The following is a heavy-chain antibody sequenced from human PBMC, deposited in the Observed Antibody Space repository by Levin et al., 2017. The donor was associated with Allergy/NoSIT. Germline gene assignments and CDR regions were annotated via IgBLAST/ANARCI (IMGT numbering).Heavy chain of an antibody. CDR3: AKDWGYGSGYYVIFEE. V-gene: IGHV3-30*18. CDR1: GFRFSNYG. CDR2: ISYDGSDA. J-gene: IGHJ4*02. Sequence: PGGSLRLSCAASGFRFSNYGMHWVRQAPGKGLEWVSFISYDGSDAYYGDSVKGRFTISRDNSRNTLFLQRDNLRAEDTAGYFFAKDWGYGSGYYVIFEEWGQGTLVSVSS. D-gene: IGHD3-10*01.